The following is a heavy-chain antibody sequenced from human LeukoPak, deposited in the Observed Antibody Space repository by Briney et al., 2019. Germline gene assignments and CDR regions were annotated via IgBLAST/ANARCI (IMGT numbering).Heavy chain of an antibody. CDR1: GYSFTNYR. J-gene: IGHJ4*02. Sequence: GESLKISCKGSGYSFTNYRIAWVRQMPGKGLEWMGIIYPDDSDSKYSPSFQGHVTISADKSISTAYLQWSSLKASDTAMYYCARRVVGATTHYFDYWGQGSLVTVSS. CDR3: ARRVVGATTHYFDY. V-gene: IGHV5-51*01. D-gene: IGHD2-15*01. CDR2: IYPDDSDS.